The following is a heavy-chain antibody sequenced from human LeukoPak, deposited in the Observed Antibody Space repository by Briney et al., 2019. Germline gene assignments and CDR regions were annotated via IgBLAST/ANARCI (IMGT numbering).Heavy chain of an antibody. J-gene: IGHJ5*02. Sequence: PGGSLRLSCVASGFTFSSHSMNWVRQAPGKGLEWVASISSGSDHIYYADSVKGRFTLSRDNARNSLYLQMDSLRVEDTAVYYCARGYGDRLDCFDPWGQGTLVTVSS. CDR1: GFTFSSHS. D-gene: IGHD4-17*01. CDR2: ISSGSDHI. CDR3: ARGYGDRLDCFDP. V-gene: IGHV3-21*01.